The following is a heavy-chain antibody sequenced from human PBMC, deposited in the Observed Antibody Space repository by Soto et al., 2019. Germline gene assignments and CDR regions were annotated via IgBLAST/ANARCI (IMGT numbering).Heavy chain of an antibody. D-gene: IGHD3-10*01. CDR1: GFTFSSYG. V-gene: IGHV3-33*01. CDR2: IWYDGSNK. CDR3: ARDFGPRYKVALDAFDI. Sequence: LGGSLRLSCAASGFTFSSYGMHWVRQAPGKGLEWVAVIWYDGSNKYYADSVKGRFTISRDNSKNTLYLQMNSLRAEDTAVYYCARDFGPRYKVALDAFDIWGQGTMVTVS. J-gene: IGHJ3*02.